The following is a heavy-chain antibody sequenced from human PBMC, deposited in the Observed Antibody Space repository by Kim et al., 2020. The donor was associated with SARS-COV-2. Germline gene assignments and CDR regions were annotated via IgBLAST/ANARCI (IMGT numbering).Heavy chain of an antibody. CDR1: GFTFDDYA. V-gene: IGHV3-9*01. D-gene: IGHD5-12*01. J-gene: IGHJ6*02. Sequence: GGSLRLSCAASGFTFDDYAMHWVRQAPGKGLEWVSGISWNSGSIGYVDSVKGRFTISRDNAKNSLYLQMNSLRAEDTALYYCAKDLSHGWPLHNIETYYYGMDVWGQGTTVTVSS. CDR3: AKDLSHGWPLHNIETYYYGMDV. CDR2: ISWNSGSI.